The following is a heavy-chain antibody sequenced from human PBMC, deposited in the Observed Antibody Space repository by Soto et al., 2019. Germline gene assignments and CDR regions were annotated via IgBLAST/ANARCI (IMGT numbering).Heavy chain of an antibody. Sequence: QVQLVQSGAEVKKPGSSVKVSCKASGGTFSSYTISWVRQAPGQGLEWMGRIIPILGIANYAQKFQGRVTITADKSTITAEMELSSLSAEHTPVYYCARARYSSSWWQRIPPLCYWGQGTLVTVSS. V-gene: IGHV1-69*02. CDR3: ARARYSSSWWQRIPPLCY. CDR1: GGTFSSYT. D-gene: IGHD6-13*01. CDR2: IIPILGIA. J-gene: IGHJ4*02.